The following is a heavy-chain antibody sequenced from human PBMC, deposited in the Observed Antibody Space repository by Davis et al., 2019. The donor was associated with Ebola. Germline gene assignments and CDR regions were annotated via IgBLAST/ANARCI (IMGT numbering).Heavy chain of an antibody. V-gene: IGHV1-8*01. D-gene: IGHD3-22*01. CDR3: ARGINYYDREDAFDI. Sequence: AASVKVSCKASGGTFSSYDINWVRQAAGQGLEWMGWMNPNSGNTGYAQKFQGRVTMTRDTSTSTVYMELSSLRSEDTAVYYCARGINYYDREDAFDIWGQGTMVTVSS. CDR1: GGTFSSYD. J-gene: IGHJ3*02. CDR2: MNPNSGNT.